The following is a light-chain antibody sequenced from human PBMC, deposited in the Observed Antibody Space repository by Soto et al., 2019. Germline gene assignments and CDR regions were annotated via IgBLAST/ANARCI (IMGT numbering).Light chain of an antibody. CDR3: QKYNSAPPEA. V-gene: IGKV1-27*01. CDR1: QGISNY. CDR2: ASS. Sequence: DIPMTQSPSSLSASVGDRVTITCRASQGISNYLAWYQQKPGKVPKLLIYASSTLQPGGPSRFSGSGSGTDFSLTISSLQPEDVATYYCQKYNSAPPEAFGPGTKVDL. J-gene: IGKJ3*01.